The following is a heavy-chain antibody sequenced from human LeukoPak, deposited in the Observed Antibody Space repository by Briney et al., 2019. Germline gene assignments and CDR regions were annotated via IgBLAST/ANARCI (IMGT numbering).Heavy chain of an antibody. Sequence: KASETLSLTCTVSGGSISSGDYYWSWIRQPPGKGLEWIGYIYYSGSTYYNPSLQSRVTISVDTSKNQFSLKLSSVTAADTAVYYCARRRGYSYGYGLFDYWGQGTLVTVSS. CDR3: ARRRGYSYGYGLFDY. CDR2: IYYSGST. J-gene: IGHJ4*02. CDR1: GGSISSGDYY. D-gene: IGHD5-18*01. V-gene: IGHV4-30-4*01.